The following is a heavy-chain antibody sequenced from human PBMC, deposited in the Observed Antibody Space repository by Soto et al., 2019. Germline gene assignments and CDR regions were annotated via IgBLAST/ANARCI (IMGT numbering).Heavy chain of an antibody. CDR1: GFTVSSNY. CDR2: IYSGGST. CDR3: ASRDSSGWYSPVAFDY. J-gene: IGHJ4*02. Sequence: EVQLVESGGGLVQPGGSPRLSCAASGFTVSSNYMSWVRQAPGKGLEWVSVIYSGGSTYYADSVKGRFTISRDNSKNTLYLQMNSLRAEDTAVYYCASRDSSGWYSPVAFDYWGQGTLVTVSS. V-gene: IGHV3-66*01. D-gene: IGHD6-19*01.